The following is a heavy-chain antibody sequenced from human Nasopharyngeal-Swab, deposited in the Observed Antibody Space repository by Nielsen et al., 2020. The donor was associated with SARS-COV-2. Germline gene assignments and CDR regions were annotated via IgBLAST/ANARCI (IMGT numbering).Heavy chain of an antibody. J-gene: IGHJ6*02. V-gene: IGHV1-69*01. CDR2: IIPIFGTA. CDR3: ARVGPSGYYYGMDV. D-gene: IGHD6-25*01. Sequence: WVRQAPGQGLEWMGGIIPIFGTANYAQKFQGRVTITADESTSTAYMELSSLRSEDTAVYYCARVGPSGYYYGMDVWGQGTTVTVSS.